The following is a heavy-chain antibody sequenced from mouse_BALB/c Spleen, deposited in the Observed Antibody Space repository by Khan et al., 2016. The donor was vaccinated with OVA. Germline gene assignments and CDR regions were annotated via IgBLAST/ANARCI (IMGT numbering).Heavy chain of an antibody. CDR1: GYSITSDYA. D-gene: IGHD1-1*01. CDR3: ARVYGGDFDY. J-gene: IGHJ2*01. Sequence: EVQLVESGPGLVKPSQSLSLTYTVTGYSITSDYAWNWIRQFPGNKLEWMGFISYSGNTNYNPSLKSRISITRDPSKNPFFLQLNSVTTEDTATYYCARVYGGDFDYWDQGTTLTVSS. CDR2: ISYSGNT. V-gene: IGHV3-2*02.